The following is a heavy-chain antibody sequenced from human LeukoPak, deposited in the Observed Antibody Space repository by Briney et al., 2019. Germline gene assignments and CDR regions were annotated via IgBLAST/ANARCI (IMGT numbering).Heavy chain of an antibody. V-gene: IGHV3-66*01. Sequence: GGSLRLSCAASGFTVSSNYMSWVRQAPGKGLEWVSVIYSGGSTYYADSVKGRFTISRDNSKNTLYLQMNSLRAEDTAVYYCAREKAPYGSGSYSVDYWGQGTLVTVSS. CDR3: AREKAPYGSGSYSVDY. CDR1: GFTVSSNY. CDR2: IYSGGST. J-gene: IGHJ4*02. D-gene: IGHD3-10*01.